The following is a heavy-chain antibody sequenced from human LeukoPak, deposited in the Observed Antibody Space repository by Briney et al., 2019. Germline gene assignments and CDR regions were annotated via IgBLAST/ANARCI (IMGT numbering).Heavy chain of an antibody. Sequence: GGSLRLSCAASGFILSDYAMNWVRQAPGKGLEWVSSITASSGNTFYADSVKGRFTISRENSKNTLYLQMNSLRPEDTAIYYCANRYCSGGSCYFDNWGQGTLVTVSS. CDR1: GFILSDYA. CDR2: ITASSGNT. J-gene: IGHJ4*02. CDR3: ANRYCSGGSCYFDN. V-gene: IGHV3-23*01. D-gene: IGHD2-15*01.